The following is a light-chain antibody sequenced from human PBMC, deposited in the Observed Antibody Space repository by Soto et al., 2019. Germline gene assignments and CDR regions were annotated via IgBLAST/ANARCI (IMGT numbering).Light chain of an antibody. V-gene: IGLV1-40*01. CDR2: GNS. CDR3: QSYDSSLSGWV. J-gene: IGLJ3*02. Sequence: QSVLTQPPSVSGAPGQRVTISCTGSSSNIGAGYDVHWYHQLPGTAPKLLIYGNSNRPSGVPDRFSGSKSGTSASLAITGLQAEDEADYYSQSYDSSLSGWVFGGGTKLTVL. CDR1: SSNIGAGYD.